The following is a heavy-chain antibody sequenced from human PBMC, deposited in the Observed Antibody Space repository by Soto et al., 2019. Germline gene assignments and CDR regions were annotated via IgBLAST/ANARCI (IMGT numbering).Heavy chain of an antibody. CDR3: TRERGGIVLMVYALYYYYYGMDV. D-gene: IGHD2-8*01. Sequence: GGSLRLSCTASGFTFGDYAMSWFRQAPGKGPEWVGFIRSKAYGGTTEYAASVKGRFTISRDDSKSIAYLQMNSLKTEDTAVYYCTRERGGIVLMVYALYYYYYGMDVWGQGTTVTVSS. V-gene: IGHV3-49*03. CDR1: GFTFGDYA. J-gene: IGHJ6*02. CDR2: IRSKAYGGTT.